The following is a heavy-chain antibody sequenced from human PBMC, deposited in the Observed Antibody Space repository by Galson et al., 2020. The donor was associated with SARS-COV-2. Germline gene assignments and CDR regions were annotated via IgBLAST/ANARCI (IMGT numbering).Heavy chain of an antibody. CDR2: MSSTTII. CDR1: GFTFSAFA. D-gene: IGHD2-15*01. V-gene: IGHV3-48*01. CDR3: ATRGFYFEY. Sequence: GESLKISCTASGFTFSAFAMSWVRQAPGKGLEWVSFMSSTTIIHYADSVEGRFTISRDNAKNSLYLQMDSLRAEDTAVYYCATRGFYFEYWGQGTLVTVSS. J-gene: IGHJ4*02.